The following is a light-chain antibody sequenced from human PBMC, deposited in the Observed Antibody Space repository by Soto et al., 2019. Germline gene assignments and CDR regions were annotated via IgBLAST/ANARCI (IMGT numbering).Light chain of an antibody. CDR3: HQYNSYSPLT. CDR1: QSIGSR. Sequence: DIQMTQSPFTLSASVGDRVTITCRASQSIGSRLAWYQQKPGKAPKLLIYDASRLESGVPSRFSGSGSGTAFILIISSLQPDDFASYYCHQYNSYSPLTFGGGTKVDIK. CDR2: DAS. J-gene: IGKJ4*01. V-gene: IGKV1-5*01.